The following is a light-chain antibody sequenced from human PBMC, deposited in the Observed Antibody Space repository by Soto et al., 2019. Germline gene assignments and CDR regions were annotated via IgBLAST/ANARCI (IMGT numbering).Light chain of an antibody. Sequence: DTQRTQTPSAVSASVGDRVTITCQASQNINNYLNWYQQKPGRAPKLLIYDASNLEAGVPSRFRGSGSGTDFTFTISRLQPEDIATYYCQQYENLPTFGQGTRLESK. J-gene: IGKJ5*01. V-gene: IGKV1-33*01. CDR1: QNINNY. CDR3: QQYENLPT. CDR2: DAS.